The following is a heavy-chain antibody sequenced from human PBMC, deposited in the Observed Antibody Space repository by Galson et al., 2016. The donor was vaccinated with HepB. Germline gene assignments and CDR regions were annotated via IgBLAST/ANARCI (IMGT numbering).Heavy chain of an antibody. Sequence: SLRLSCAASGFNFDDHVMNWVRQAPGKGLEWVSLISWDAYVTSYADSVKGRFTISRDNRHNSLYLQMNNLRTEDTAWYYCVRSYSSSTSGYFDGWGRGTLVSVSS. CDR1: GFNFDDHV. D-gene: IGHD3-16*02. J-gene: IGHJ4*02. V-gene: IGHV3-43*01. CDR2: ISWDAYVT. CDR3: VRSYSSSTSGYFDG.